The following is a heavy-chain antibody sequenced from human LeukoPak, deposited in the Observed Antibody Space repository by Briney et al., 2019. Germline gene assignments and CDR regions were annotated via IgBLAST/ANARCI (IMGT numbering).Heavy chain of an antibody. V-gene: IGHV3-11*04. CDR2: ISSSGSTI. D-gene: IGHD3-9*01. Sequence: SGGSLRLSCAASGFTFSDYYMSWIRQAPGKGLEWVSYISSSGSTIYYADSVKGRFTISRDNSKNTLYLQMNSLRAEDTAVYYCAKAHYDILMLLDYWGQGTLVTVSS. CDR3: AKAHYDILMLLDY. J-gene: IGHJ4*02. CDR1: GFTFSDYY.